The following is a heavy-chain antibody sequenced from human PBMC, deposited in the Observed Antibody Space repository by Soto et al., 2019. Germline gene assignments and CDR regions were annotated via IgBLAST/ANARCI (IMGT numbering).Heavy chain of an antibody. J-gene: IGHJ6*02. CDR1: CGSIISGGYY. Sequence: SETLSLTCTFSCGSIISGGYYWSWIRQHPGKGLEWIGYIYYSGSTYYNPSLKSRVTISVDTSKNQFSLKLSSVAAADTAVYYCARAGSVGGYCSGGSCYNYYYGMDVWGQGTTVTVSS. D-gene: IGHD2-15*01. CDR2: IYYSGST. V-gene: IGHV4-31*03. CDR3: ARAGSVGGYCSGGSCYNYYYGMDV.